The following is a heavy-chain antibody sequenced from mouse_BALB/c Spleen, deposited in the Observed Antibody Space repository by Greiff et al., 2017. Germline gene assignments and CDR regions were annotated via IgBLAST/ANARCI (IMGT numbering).Heavy chain of an antibody. Sequence: EVQLQQSGAELVKPGASVKLSCTASGFNIKDTYMHWVKQRPEQGLEWIGRIDPANGNTKYDPKFQGKATITADTSSNTAYLQLSSLTSEDTAVYYCARSPPNWDDYYFDYWGQGTTLTVSS. D-gene: IGHD4-1*01. V-gene: IGHV14-3*02. CDR1: GFNIKDTY. CDR3: ARSPPNWDDYYFDY. J-gene: IGHJ2*01. CDR2: IDPANGNT.